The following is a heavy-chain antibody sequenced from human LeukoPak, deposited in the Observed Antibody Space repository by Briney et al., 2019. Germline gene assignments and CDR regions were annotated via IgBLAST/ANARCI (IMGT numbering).Heavy chain of an antibody. D-gene: IGHD1-26*01. V-gene: IGHV1-24*01. CDR2: FDPADDKT. Sequence: ASVKVSCKVSGYSLTELSMHWVRQAPGKGLEWMGGFDPADDKTIFAQKFQGRVTLTEDTSTDTAYMELSSLRSEDTAVYYCARGSIMGARGLGDSWGQGTLVTVSS. CDR3: ARGSIMGARGLGDS. J-gene: IGHJ4*02. CDR1: GYSLTELS.